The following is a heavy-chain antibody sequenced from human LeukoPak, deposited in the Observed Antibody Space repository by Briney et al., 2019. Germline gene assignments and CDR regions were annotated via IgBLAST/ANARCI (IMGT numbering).Heavy chain of an antibody. D-gene: IGHD3-9*01. J-gene: IGHJ4*02. CDR2: ISGSGGST. V-gene: IGHV3-23*01. Sequence: PGGSLRLSCAASGFTFSSYAMSWVRQAPGKGLEWVSAISGSGGSTYYADSVKGRFTISRDNSKHTLYLQMNSLRAEDTAVYYRAKGRIVLRYFDWLPPTNWGQGTLVTVSS. CDR3: AKGRIVLRYFDWLPPTN. CDR1: GFTFSSYA.